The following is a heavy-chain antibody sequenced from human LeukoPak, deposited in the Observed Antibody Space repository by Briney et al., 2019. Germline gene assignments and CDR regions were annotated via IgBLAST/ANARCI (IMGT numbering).Heavy chain of an antibody. V-gene: IGHV3-30*02. CDR1: GFTFSSYW. Sequence: GGSLRLSCAASGFTFSSYWMSWVRQAPGKGLEWVAFIRYDGSNKYYADSVKGRFTISRDNSKNTLYLQMNSLRAEDTAVYYCAKDAPYYYDSSGYGVYWGQGTLVTVSS. J-gene: IGHJ4*02. D-gene: IGHD3-22*01. CDR3: AKDAPYYYDSSGYGVY. CDR2: IRYDGSNK.